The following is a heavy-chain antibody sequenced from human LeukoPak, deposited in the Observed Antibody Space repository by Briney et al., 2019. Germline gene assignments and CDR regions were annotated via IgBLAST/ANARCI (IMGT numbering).Heavy chain of an antibody. V-gene: IGHV4-59*12. J-gene: IGHJ5*02. CDR1: GGSISSYY. CDR2: IYYSGST. D-gene: IGHD5-18*01. CDR3: ARYSYGYRWFDP. Sequence: PETLSLTCTVSGGSISSYYWSWIRQPPGKGLEWIGYIYYSGSTYYNPSLKSRVTISVDTSKNQFSLKLSSVTAADTAVYYCARYSYGYRWFDPWGQGTLVTVSS.